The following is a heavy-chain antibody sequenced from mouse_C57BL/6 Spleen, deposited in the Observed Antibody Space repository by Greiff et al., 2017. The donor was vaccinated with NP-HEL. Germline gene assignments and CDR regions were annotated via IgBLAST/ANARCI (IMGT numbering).Heavy chain of an antibody. Sequence: VQLQQSGAELARPGASVKMSCKASGYTFPSYTMHWVKQRPGQGLEWIGYINPSSGYTKYNQKFKDKATLTADKSSSTAYMQRSSLTSEDAAVYYCARSSDDYGHAMDDWGQGTSVTVSS. J-gene: IGHJ4*01. CDR3: ARSSDDYGHAMDD. D-gene: IGHD2-4*01. CDR2: INPSSGYT. CDR1: GYTFPSYT. V-gene: IGHV1-4*01.